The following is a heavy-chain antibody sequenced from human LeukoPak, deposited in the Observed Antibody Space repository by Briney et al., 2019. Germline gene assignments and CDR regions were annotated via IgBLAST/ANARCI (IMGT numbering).Heavy chain of an antibody. Sequence: ASVKVSCKPSGYTFTDFYIHWVRQAPGQGLEYMGRINTHNGGTVYALQFQGRVTMTRDTSISTAYMELSRLRSDDTAVYYCARDERYDSSGYPFDYWGQGTLVTVSS. CDR1: GYTFTDFY. CDR2: INTHNGGT. J-gene: IGHJ4*02. D-gene: IGHD3-22*01. CDR3: ARDERYDSSGYPFDY. V-gene: IGHV1-2*06.